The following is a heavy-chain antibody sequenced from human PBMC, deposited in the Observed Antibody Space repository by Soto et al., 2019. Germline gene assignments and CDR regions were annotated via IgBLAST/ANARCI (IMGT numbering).Heavy chain of an antibody. D-gene: IGHD3-10*01. CDR3: ARYYGSGSYYYYYGMDV. J-gene: IGHJ6*02. V-gene: IGHV1-18*01. Sequence: ASLKVSCKSSGYTFTSYGISCVRQAPGQGLEWMGWISAYNGNTNYAQKLQGRVTMTTDTSTSTAYMELRSLRSDDTAVYYCARYYGSGSYYYYYGMDVWGQGTTVTVSS. CDR2: ISAYNGNT. CDR1: GYTFTSYG.